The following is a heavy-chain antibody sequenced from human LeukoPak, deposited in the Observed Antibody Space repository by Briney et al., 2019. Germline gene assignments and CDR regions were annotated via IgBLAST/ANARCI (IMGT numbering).Heavy chain of an antibody. CDR2: ISSSSSTI. D-gene: IGHD3-3*01. J-gene: IGHJ4*02. CDR1: GFTFSSYS. Sequence: GGSLRLSCAASGFTFSSYSMNWVRQAPGKGLEWVSYISSSSSTIYYADSVKGRFTMSRDNAKNSLYLQMNSLRAEDTAVYYCARYYDFWSGYFDYWGQGTLVTVSS. CDR3: ARYYDFWSGYFDY. V-gene: IGHV3-48*01.